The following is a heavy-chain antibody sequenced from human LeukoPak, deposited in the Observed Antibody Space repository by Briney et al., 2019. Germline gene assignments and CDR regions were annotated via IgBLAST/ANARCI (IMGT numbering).Heavy chain of an antibody. J-gene: IGHJ6*03. V-gene: IGHV3-23*01. Sequence: GGSLRLSCAASGFTFSSYAMSWVRQAPGKGLEWVSAISGSGGSTYYADSVKGRFTISRDNSKNTLYLQMNSLRAEDTAVYYCANSPPAATDYYYYYMDVWGKGTTVTVS. CDR1: GFTFSSYA. D-gene: IGHD2-2*01. CDR3: ANSPPAATDYYYYYMDV. CDR2: ISGSGGST.